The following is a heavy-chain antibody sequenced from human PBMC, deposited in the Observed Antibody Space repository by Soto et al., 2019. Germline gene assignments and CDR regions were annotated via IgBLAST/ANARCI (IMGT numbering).Heavy chain of an antibody. D-gene: IGHD5-18*01. Sequence: ASVKVSCKASGYTFTGYYMHWVRQAPGQGLEWMGWINPNSGGTNYAQKFQGWVTMTRDTSISTAYMELSRLRSGDTAVYYCARAWYSYGPYYFDYWGQGTLVTVSS. CDR1: GYTFTGYY. CDR2: INPNSGGT. J-gene: IGHJ4*02. V-gene: IGHV1-2*04. CDR3: ARAWYSYGPYYFDY.